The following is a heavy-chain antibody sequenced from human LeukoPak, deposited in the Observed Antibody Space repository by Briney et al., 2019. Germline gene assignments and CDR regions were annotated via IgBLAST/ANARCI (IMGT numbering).Heavy chain of an antibody. J-gene: IGHJ4*02. CDR2: ISVHHGTT. V-gene: IGHV1-18*01. CDR3: ARDLGSDGGAYGDVLPGY. Sequence: ASVKVSCKTSGYTFSKFVITWVRQAPGQGLGSMGWISVHHGTTHYVEKFHDRLTLTTDTSTRTAYMELKSLTSDDTAVYYCARDLGSDGGAYGDVLPGYWGQGTLVPVPS. CDR1: GYTFSKFV. D-gene: IGHD4-17*01.